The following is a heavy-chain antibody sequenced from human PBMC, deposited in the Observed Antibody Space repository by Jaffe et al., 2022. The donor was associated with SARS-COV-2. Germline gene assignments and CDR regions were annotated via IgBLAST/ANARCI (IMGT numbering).Heavy chain of an antibody. CDR3: AFDIVALPAAMR. CDR2: IDPSDSYT. J-gene: IGHJ4*02. Sequence: EVQLVQSGAEVKKPGESLRISCKGSGYSFTSYWINWVRQMPGKGLEWMGRIDPSDSYTKYSPSFQGHVTISADKSISTAYLQWSSLKASDTAMYYCAFDIVALPAAMRWGQGTLVTVSS. CDR1: GYSFTSYW. D-gene: IGHD2-2*01. V-gene: IGHV5-10-1*03.